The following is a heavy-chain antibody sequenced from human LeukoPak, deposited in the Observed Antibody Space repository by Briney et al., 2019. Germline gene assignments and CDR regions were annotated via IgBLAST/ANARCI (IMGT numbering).Heavy chain of an antibody. V-gene: IGHV3-7*01. CDR3: ARDRDYGDYLNAFDI. J-gene: IGHJ3*02. CDR1: GFTFSSYW. Sequence: GGSLRLSCAASGFTFSSYWMSWVRQAPGKGLEWVANIKQDGSEKYYVDSVKGRFTISRDNAKNPLYLQMNSLRAEDTAVYYCARDRDYGDYLNAFDIWGQGTMVTVSS. D-gene: IGHD4-17*01. CDR2: IKQDGSEK.